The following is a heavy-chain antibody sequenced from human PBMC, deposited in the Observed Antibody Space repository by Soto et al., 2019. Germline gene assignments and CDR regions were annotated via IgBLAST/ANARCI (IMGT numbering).Heavy chain of an antibody. V-gene: IGHV1-18*01. D-gene: IGHD6-13*01. CDR3: ARDWAAAGPFDD. J-gene: IGHJ4*02. CDR2: ISAHNGNT. CDR1: GYTFTSYG. Sequence: ASVKVSCKASGYTFTSYGISWVRQAPGQGLEWMGWISAHNGNTNYAQKLQGRVTMTTDTSTSTAYMELRSLRSDDTAVYDCARDWAAAGPFDDWGQGTLVPVSS.